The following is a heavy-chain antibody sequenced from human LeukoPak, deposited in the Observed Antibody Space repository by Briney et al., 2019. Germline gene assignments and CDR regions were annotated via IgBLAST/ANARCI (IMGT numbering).Heavy chain of an antibody. CDR3: ARSDCSGGSCYDLDY. D-gene: IGHD2-15*01. Sequence: ASVKVSCKASGYTFTSYGISLVRRAPGQGLEWMGWSSAYNGNTNYAQKLQGRVTMTTDTSTSTAYMELRSLRSDDTAVYYCARSDCSGGSCYDLDYWGQGTLVTVSS. V-gene: IGHV1-18*01. J-gene: IGHJ4*02. CDR2: SSAYNGNT. CDR1: GYTFTSYG.